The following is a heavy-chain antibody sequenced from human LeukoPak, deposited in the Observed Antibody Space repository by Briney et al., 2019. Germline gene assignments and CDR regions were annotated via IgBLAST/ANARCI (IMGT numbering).Heavy chain of an antibody. J-gene: IGHJ5*02. CDR3: AREPYYYGSGSHMGNWFDP. Sequence: PGGSLRLSCAASGFTFSSYSMNWVRLAPGKGLEWVSYISSSSSTIYYADSVKGRFTISRDNAKNSLYLQMNSLRAEDTAVYYCAREPYYYGSGSHMGNWFDPWGQGTLVTVSS. CDR2: ISSSSSTI. V-gene: IGHV3-48*01. CDR1: GFTFSSYS. D-gene: IGHD3-10*01.